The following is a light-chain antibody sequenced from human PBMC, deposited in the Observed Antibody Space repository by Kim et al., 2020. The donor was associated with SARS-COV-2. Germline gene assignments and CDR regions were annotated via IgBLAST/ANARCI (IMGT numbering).Light chain of an antibody. J-gene: IGKJ4*01. V-gene: IGKV3-15*01. CDR1: QSVSSN. CDR2: GAS. Sequence: SPGERATLSARASQSVSSNLAWYQQKPDQAPRLLIYGASTRATGIPARFSGSGSGTEFTLTISSLQSEDFAVYYCQQYNNWPPLTFGGGTKVDIK. CDR3: QQYNNWPPLT.